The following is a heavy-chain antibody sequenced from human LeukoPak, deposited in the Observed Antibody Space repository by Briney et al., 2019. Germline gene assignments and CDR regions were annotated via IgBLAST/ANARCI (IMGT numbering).Heavy chain of an antibody. Sequence: GGPLQISWKASGCRFMTYWGGGVGRLPGKGLEGMGIIDPSDSDTRYTQSFQGQLTISADKSLTTPYLQWNSLKASDTALYYCARQTAMARSGDYWRQGTLVTVSS. CDR3: ARQTAMARSGDY. J-gene: IGHJ4*02. CDR2: IDPSDSDT. D-gene: IGHD5-18*01. CDR1: GCRFMTYW. V-gene: IGHV5-51*01.